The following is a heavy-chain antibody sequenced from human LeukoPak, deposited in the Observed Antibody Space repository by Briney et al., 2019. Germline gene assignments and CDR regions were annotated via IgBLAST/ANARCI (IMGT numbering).Heavy chain of an antibody. D-gene: IGHD3-9*01. V-gene: IGHV3-21*01. Sequence: GGSLRLSCAASGFTFSSYSMNWVRQAPGKGLEWVSFISSSSSYIYYADSVKGRFTISRDNAKNSLYLQMNRLRAEDTAVYYCARVTYYDILTGYEIDYWGQGTLVTVSS. CDR3: ARVTYYDILTGYEIDY. J-gene: IGHJ4*02. CDR1: GFTFSSYS. CDR2: ISSSSSYI.